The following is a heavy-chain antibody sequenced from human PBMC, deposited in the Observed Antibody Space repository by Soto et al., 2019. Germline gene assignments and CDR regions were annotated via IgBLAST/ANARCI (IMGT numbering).Heavy chain of an antibody. V-gene: IGHV3-21*01. CDR2: ISSSSSYI. J-gene: IGHJ6*02. Sequence: PGGSLRLSCAASGFTFSSYSMNWVRQAPGKGLEWVSSISSSSSYIYYADSVKGRFTISRDNAKNSLYLQMNSLRAEDTAVYYCDNYRSSWLPMDVWGQGTTVTVSS. CDR1: GFTFSSYS. CDR3: DNYRSSWLPMDV. D-gene: IGHD6-13*01.